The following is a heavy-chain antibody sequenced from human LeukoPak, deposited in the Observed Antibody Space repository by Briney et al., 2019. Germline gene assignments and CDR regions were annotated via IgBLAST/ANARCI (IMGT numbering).Heavy chain of an antibody. Sequence: SETLSLTCAVYGGSFSGYYWSWIRQPPGKGLEWIGEINHSGSTNYNPSLKSRVTISVDTSKNQFSLKLSSVTAADTAVYYCARGRRLVDAFDIWGQGTMVTVSS. V-gene: IGHV4-34*01. J-gene: IGHJ3*02. CDR1: GGSFSGYY. CDR3: ARGRRLVDAFDI. CDR2: INHSGST. D-gene: IGHD6-19*01.